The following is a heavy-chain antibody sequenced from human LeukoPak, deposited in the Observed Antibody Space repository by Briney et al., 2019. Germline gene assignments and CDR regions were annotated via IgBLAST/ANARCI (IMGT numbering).Heavy chain of an antibody. CDR1: GASIDAAGYS. CDR2: IYHGGRT. CDR3: ARHGDYYDSSIDY. J-gene: IGHJ4*02. D-gene: IGHD3-22*01. V-gene: IGHV4-30-2*03. Sequence: SETLSLTCAVSGASIDAAGYSWNWIRQAPGKDLEWIGNIYHGGRTSYKSSLKSRVTISVDTSKNHFSLKLTSVTATDTAVYYCARHGDYYDSSIDYWGQGTLVTVSS.